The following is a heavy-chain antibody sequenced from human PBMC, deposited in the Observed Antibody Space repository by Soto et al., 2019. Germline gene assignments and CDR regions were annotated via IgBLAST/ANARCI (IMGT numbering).Heavy chain of an antibody. CDR2: VSGYNGDT. CDR3: AKNGQPPYYYYGLDV. CDR1: GYTFTRYG. D-gene: IGHD2-8*01. V-gene: IGHV1-18*01. Sequence: ASVKVSCKASGYTFTRYGISWVRQAPGQGLEWMGWVSGYNGDTNYAQKFQDRVSMTIDTSTGTAYMELRSLTSDDTAIYYCAKNGQPPYYYYGLDVWGQGTKVTVSS. J-gene: IGHJ6*02.